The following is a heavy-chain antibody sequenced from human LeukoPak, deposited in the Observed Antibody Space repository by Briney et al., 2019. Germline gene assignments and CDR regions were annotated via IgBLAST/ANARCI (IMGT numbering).Heavy chain of an antibody. J-gene: IGHJ6*02. V-gene: IGHV3-30*04. CDR1: GFTFSSYA. CDR2: ISYDGSNK. Sequence: GGSLRLSCAASGFTFSSYAMSWVRQAPGKGLEWVAVISYDGSNKYYADSVKGRFTISRDNSKNTLYLQMNSLRAEDTAVYYCARGPQQPPYYYYGMDVWGQGTTVTVSS. D-gene: IGHD6-13*01. CDR3: ARGPQQPPYYYYGMDV.